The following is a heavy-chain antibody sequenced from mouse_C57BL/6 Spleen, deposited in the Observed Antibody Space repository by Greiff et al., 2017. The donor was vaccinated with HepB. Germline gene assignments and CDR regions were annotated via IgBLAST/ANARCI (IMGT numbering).Heavy chain of an antibody. J-gene: IGHJ2*01. D-gene: IGHD1-3*01. V-gene: IGHV1-7*01. CDR2: INPSSGYT. Sequence: VQLVESGAELAKPGASVKLSCKASGYTFTSYWMHWVKQRPGQGLEWIGYINPSSGYTKYNQKFKDKATLTADKSSSTAYMQLSSLTYEDSAVYYCARWESKGKNYFDYWGQGTTLTVSS. CDR3: ARWESKGKNYFDY. CDR1: GYTFTSYW.